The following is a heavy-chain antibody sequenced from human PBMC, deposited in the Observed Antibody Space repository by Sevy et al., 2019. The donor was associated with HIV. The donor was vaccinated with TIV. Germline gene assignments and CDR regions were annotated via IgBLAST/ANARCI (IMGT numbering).Heavy chain of an antibody. CDR3: ARHLIGDLYFFDY. CDR2: VYFSGST. J-gene: IGHJ4*02. D-gene: IGHD2-21*01. Sequence: SESLSLTCSVSGASISSSTYYWGWIRQPPGKGLEWIGSVYFSGSTRYNPSLKSRVTISVDTSKNQFSLNLNSVTAADTAMYYCARHLIGDLYFFDYWGQGTLVTVSS. CDR1: GASISSSTYY. V-gene: IGHV4-39*01.